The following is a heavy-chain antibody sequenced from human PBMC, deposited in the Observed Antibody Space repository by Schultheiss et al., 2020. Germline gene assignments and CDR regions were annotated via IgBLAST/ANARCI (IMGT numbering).Heavy chain of an antibody. V-gene: IGHV4-4*07. CDR3: ASGYDYVWGSYGYYYYGMDV. Sequence: SETLSLTCTVSGGSISSYYWSWIRQPPGKGLEWIGRIYTSGSTYYNPSLKSRVTISVDTSKNKFSLKLSSVTAADTAVYYCASGYDYVWGSYGYYYYGMDVWGQGTTVTVSS. D-gene: IGHD3-16*01. CDR1: GGSISSYY. CDR2: IYTSGST. J-gene: IGHJ6*02.